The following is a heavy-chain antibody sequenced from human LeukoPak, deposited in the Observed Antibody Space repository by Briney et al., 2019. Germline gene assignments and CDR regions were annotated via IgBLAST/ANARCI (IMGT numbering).Heavy chain of an antibody. D-gene: IGHD6-19*01. J-gene: IGHJ4*02. CDR2: IWYDGSNK. Sequence: GGSLRLSCAASGFTFSSYGMHWVRQAPGKGLEWVAVIWYDGSNKYYADSVKGRFTISRDNSKNTLYLQMNSLRAEDTAVYYCARDRQWLVLYYFDYWGQGTLVTVSS. CDR1: GFTFSSYG. CDR3: ARDRQWLVLYYFDY. V-gene: IGHV3-33*01.